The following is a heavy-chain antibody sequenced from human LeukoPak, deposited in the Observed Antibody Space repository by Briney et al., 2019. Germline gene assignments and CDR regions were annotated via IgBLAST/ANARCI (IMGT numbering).Heavy chain of an antibody. CDR2: INPNSGGT. D-gene: IGHD1-26*01. CDR1: GYTFTGYY. CDR3: AGVLRGSYHTLHFDY. Sequence: ASVKVSCKASGYTFTGYYMHWVRQAPGQGLEWMGWINPNSGGTNYAQKFQGRVTMTRDTSISTAYMELSRLRSDDTAVYYCAGVLRGSYHTLHFDYWGQGTLVTVSS. J-gene: IGHJ4*02. V-gene: IGHV1-2*02.